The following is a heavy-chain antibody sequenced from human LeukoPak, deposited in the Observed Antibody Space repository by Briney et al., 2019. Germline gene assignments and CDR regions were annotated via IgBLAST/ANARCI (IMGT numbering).Heavy chain of an antibody. Sequence: SETLSLTCTVSGGSISSYYWSWIRQPPGKGLEWIGYIYYSGSTNYNPSLKSRVTISVDTSKNQFSLKLSPVTAADTAVYYCARQRLAAAGSSHFDYWGQGTLVTVPS. V-gene: IGHV4-59*08. J-gene: IGHJ4*02. D-gene: IGHD6-13*01. CDR2: IYYSGST. CDR3: ARQRLAAAGSSHFDY. CDR1: GGSISSYY.